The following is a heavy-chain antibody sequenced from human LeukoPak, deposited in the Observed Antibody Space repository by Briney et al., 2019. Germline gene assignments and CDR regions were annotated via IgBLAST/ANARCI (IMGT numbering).Heavy chain of an antibody. V-gene: IGHV3-74*01. J-gene: IGHJ4*02. CDR2: INSDGSTT. D-gene: IGHD6-19*01. Sequence: GGSLRLSCAASGFTFSSYWMHWVRQAPGKGLVGVSRINSDGSTTSYADSVMGRFTISRDNAKNTLYLQMNSPRAEDTAVYYCARVIYSGWEGELSDWGQGTLVTVSS. CDR1: GFTFSSYW. CDR3: ARVIYSGWEGELSD.